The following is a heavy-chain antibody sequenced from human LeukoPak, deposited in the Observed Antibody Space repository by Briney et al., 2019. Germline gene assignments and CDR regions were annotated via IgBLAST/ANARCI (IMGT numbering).Heavy chain of an antibody. CDR2: INENGSEK. CDR3: ARSFDFWSGYYSDY. J-gene: IGHJ4*02. Sequence: TGGSLRLSCAASGFTFTRYWMSWVRQAPGKGLEWVANINENGSEKKYLDSVEGRFTISRDNDKNSVYLQMDSLRAEDTAVYYCARSFDFWSGYYSDYWGQGTLVTVSS. D-gene: IGHD3-3*01. V-gene: IGHV3-7*03. CDR1: GFTFTRYW.